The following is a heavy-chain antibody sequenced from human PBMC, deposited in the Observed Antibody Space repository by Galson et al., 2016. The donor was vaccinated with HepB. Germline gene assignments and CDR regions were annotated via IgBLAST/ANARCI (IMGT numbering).Heavy chain of an antibody. V-gene: IGHV1-18*01. D-gene: IGHD4-11*01. J-gene: IGHJ5*02. CDR2: ISADNGNT. CDR3: ARGITVEPSANCFDA. Sequence: QSGAEVKKPGASVKVSCKASGYTFTSYGVSWVRQAPGQGLEWMGWISADNGNTVYAQNFQARVTMTTDTSTSTAYMELRSLRSEDSAVYYCARGITVEPSANCFDAGGQGSLVTFSS. CDR1: GYTFTSYG.